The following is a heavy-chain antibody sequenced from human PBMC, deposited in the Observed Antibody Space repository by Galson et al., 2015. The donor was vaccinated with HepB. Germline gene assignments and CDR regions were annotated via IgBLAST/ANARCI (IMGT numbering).Heavy chain of an antibody. J-gene: IGHJ3*02. V-gene: IGHV1-69*04. Sequence: SVKVSCKASGGTFSSYTISWVRQAPGQGLEWMGRIIPILGIANYAQKFQGRVTITADKSTSTAYMELSSLRSEDTAVYYCARDLIDVRDAFDIWGQGTMVTVSS. CDR3: ARDLIDVRDAFDI. D-gene: IGHD3-16*01. CDR2: IIPILGIA. CDR1: GGTFSSYT.